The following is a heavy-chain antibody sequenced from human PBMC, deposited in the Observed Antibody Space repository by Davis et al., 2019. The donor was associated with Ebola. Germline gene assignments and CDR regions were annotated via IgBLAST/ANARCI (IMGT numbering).Heavy chain of an antibody. CDR2: IYSGGGT. CDR3: ARDGTARYGLDV. Sequence: PGGSLRLSCAVSGFTVSSNYMTWVRQAPGKGLEWLSVIYSGGGTYYTDSVKGRFTISRDNSKNTLYLQMNSLRAEDTAVYYCARDGTARYGLDVWDQGTTVTVSS. D-gene: IGHD1/OR15-1a*01. J-gene: IGHJ6*02. CDR1: GFTVSSNY. V-gene: IGHV3-66*01.